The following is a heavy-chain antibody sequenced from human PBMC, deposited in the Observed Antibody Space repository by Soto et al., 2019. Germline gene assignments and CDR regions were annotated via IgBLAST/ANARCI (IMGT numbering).Heavy chain of an antibody. Sequence: GGSLRLSCAASGFTFSSYGMHWVRQAPGQGLEWVAVISYDGSNKYYADSVKGRFTISRDNSKNTLYLQMNSLRAEDMAVYYCAKDSYTQVTLRPRLGYWGQGTLVNVSS. CDR2: ISYDGSNK. CDR1: GFTFSSYG. V-gene: IGHV3-30*18. D-gene: IGHD3-16*01. J-gene: IGHJ4*02. CDR3: AKDSYTQVTLRPRLGY.